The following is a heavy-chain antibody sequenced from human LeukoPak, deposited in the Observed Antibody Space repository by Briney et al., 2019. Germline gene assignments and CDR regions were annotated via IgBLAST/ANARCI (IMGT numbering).Heavy chain of an antibody. CDR1: GGSISSYY. Sequence: SETLSLTCTVSGGSISSYYWTWIRQPPGKGLEWIGYIDHSGSTNYNPSLKSRVSISSDTSKNQFSLKLSSVTAADTAVYYCARVDIAVAGDAFDIWGQGTMVTVSS. CDR2: IDHSGST. V-gene: IGHV4-59*12. D-gene: IGHD6-19*01. CDR3: ARVDIAVAGDAFDI. J-gene: IGHJ3*02.